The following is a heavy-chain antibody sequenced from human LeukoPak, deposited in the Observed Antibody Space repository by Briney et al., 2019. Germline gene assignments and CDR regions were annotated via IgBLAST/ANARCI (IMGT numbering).Heavy chain of an antibody. CDR1: GYSFTSYW. J-gene: IGHJ4*02. V-gene: IGHV5-51*01. D-gene: IGHD3-3*01. Sequence: GESLKISCKGSGYSFTSYWIGWVRQMPGKGLEWMGIIYPGDSDTRYSPSFQGQVTISADKSISTAYLQWSSLKASDTAMYYCARLGSRDYNFWSGYRYFAYWGQGTLVTVPS. CDR3: ARLGSRDYNFWSGYRYFAY. CDR2: IYPGDSDT.